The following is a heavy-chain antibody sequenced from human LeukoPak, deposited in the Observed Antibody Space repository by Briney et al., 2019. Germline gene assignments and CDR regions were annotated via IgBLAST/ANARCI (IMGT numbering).Heavy chain of an antibody. J-gene: IGHJ4*02. D-gene: IGHD3-10*01. V-gene: IGHV3-23*01. Sequence: GGSLRLSCAASGFTFSNYATRWVRQAPGKGLEWVSHISGGGSSTHYADSVKGRFTISRDNSKNTLYLQMNSLRAEGTAVYYCAKDHTVYGSGSYLDFWGQGTLVTVSS. CDR1: GFTFSNYA. CDR3: AKDHTVYGSGSYLDF. CDR2: ISGGGSST.